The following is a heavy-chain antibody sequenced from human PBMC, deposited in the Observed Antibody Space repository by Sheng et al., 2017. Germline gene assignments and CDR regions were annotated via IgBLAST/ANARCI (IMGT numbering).Heavy chain of an antibody. CDR2: ISAYNGNT. V-gene: IGHV1-18*01. D-gene: IGHD2-15*01. CDR1: GYTFTSYG. CDR3: ARDRYGYCSGGSCYSDYYYGMDV. Sequence: QVQLVQSGAEVKKPGASVKVSCKASGYTFTSYGISWVRQAPGQGLEWMGWISAYNGNTNYAQKLQGRVTMTTDTSTSTAYMELRSLRSDDTAVYYCARDRYGYCSGGSCYSDYYYGMDVWGQGTTVTVSS. J-gene: IGHJ6*02.